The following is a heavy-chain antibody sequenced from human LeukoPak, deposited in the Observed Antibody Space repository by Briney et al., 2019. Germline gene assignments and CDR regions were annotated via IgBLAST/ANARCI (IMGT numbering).Heavy chain of an antibody. Sequence: SETLSLTCAVYGGSFSGYYRSWIRQPPGKGLEWIGEINHSGSTNYNPSLKSRVTISVDTSKNQFSLKLSSVTAADTAVYYCARTLRGRELRFDPWGQGTLVTVSS. CDR1: GGSFSGYY. J-gene: IGHJ5*02. D-gene: IGHD3-16*01. CDR2: INHSGST. CDR3: ARTLRGRELRFDP. V-gene: IGHV4-34*01.